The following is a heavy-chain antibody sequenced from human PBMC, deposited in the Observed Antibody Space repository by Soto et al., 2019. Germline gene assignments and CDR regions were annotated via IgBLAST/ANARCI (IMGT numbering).Heavy chain of an antibody. CDR2: IYHSGST. Sequence: QLQLQESGSGLVKPSQTLSLTCAVSGGSISSGGYSWSWIRQPPGKGLEWIGYIYHSGSTYYNPSLKRRVTISVDRSKDQFSLNLSSVTAADTAVYYCVRGMTTVTTYDYWGQGTLVTVSS. CDR3: VRGMTTVTTYDY. J-gene: IGHJ4*02. CDR1: GGSISSGGYS. V-gene: IGHV4-30-2*01. D-gene: IGHD4-4*01.